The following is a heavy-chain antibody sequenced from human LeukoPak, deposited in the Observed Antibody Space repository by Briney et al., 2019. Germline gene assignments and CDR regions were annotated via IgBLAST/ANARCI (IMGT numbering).Heavy chain of an antibody. J-gene: IGHJ4*02. CDR2: MYYSGST. Sequence: SETLSLTCTVSGGSISSSGYYWGWIRQPPGKGLEWIGSMYYSGSTYYNPSLKSRVTISVDTSKNHSSLKLSSVTAADTAVYYCARVITVRGVIFDYWGQGTLVTVSS. V-gene: IGHV4-39*07. CDR1: GGSISSSGYY. D-gene: IGHD3-16*01. CDR3: ARVITVRGVIFDY.